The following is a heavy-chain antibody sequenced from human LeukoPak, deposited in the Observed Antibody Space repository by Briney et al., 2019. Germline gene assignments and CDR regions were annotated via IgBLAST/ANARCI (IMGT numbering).Heavy chain of an antibody. CDR3: ARSFAGGSGYSYFDY. V-gene: IGHV4-59*08. Sequence: PSETLSLTCTVSGGSISSYYWSWLRQPPGKGLEWIGYIYYSGSTKYNPSLESRVTISLDTSKNQFSLKLSSVTAADTAVYYCARSFAGGSGYSYFDYWGQGTLVTVSS. J-gene: IGHJ4*02. CDR2: IYYSGST. CDR1: GGSISSYY. D-gene: IGHD3-3*01.